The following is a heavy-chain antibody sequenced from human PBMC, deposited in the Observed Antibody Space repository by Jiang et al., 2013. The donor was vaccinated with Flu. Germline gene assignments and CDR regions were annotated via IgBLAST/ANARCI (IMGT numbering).Heavy chain of an antibody. D-gene: IGHD6-19*01. CDR3: ARRHYSGWYMIDP. CDR1: TNHW. Sequence: TNHWIVWVRKTPGKGLEWIGAFYPTDSDNRYSPAFQGRVTMSADKSITTAYLQWSSLKASDTGIYYCARRHYSGWYMIDPWGQGTLVTVSS. V-gene: IGHV5-51*01. CDR2: FYPTDSDN. J-gene: IGHJ5*02.